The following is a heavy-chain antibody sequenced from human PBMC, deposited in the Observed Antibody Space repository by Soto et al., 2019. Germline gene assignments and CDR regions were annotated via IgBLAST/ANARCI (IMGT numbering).Heavy chain of an antibody. CDR3: AKVGPSYYYGMDV. Sequence: PGGSLRLSCAASGFTVSSNYMSWVRQAPGKGLEWVSSISGSGRTIYHADSMRGRFAISRDNSKNSLYLQLNDLRVDDTAVYYCAKVGPSYYYGMDVWGQGTTVTVSS. D-gene: IGHD1-26*01. CDR1: GFTVSSNY. CDR2: ISGSGRTI. J-gene: IGHJ6*02. V-gene: IGHV3-23*01.